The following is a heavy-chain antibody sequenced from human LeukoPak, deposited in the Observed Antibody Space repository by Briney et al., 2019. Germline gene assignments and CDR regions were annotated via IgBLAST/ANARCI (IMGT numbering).Heavy chain of an antibody. CDR2: INERGTDS. J-gene: IGHJ4*02. CDR3: VRDETLWTLDW. D-gene: IGHD1-1*01. CDR1: GFTFSSYS. Sequence: PGGSLRLSCAASGFTFSSYSMNWVRQAPGMGRVWVSRINERGTDSMYAESVKGRFTISRDNAKNTVYLQMNSLRAEDTALYYCVRDETLWTLDWWGQGTLVTVSS. V-gene: IGHV3-74*03.